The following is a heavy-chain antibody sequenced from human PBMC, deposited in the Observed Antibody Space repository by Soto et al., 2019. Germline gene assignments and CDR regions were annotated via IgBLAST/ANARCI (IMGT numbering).Heavy chain of an antibody. D-gene: IGHD6-19*01. CDR2: ISYDGSNK. V-gene: IGHV3-30-3*02. J-gene: IGHJ4*02. CDR3: AKHRAVADYYFDY. Sequence: PGGSLRLSCAASGFTFSSYAMHWVRQAPGKGLEWVAVISYDGSNKYYADSVKGRFAISRDNSKNTLYLQMNSLRAEDTAVYYCAKHRAVADYYFDYWGQGTLVTVSS. CDR1: GFTFSSYA.